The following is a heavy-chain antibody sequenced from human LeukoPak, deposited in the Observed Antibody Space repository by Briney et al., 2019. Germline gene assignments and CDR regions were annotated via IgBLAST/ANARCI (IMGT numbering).Heavy chain of an antibody. V-gene: IGHV3-73*01. J-gene: IGHJ6*03. D-gene: IGHD6-6*01. CDR3: TRHKIISSSGGIFYYYMDV. CDR2: IRSKTNNYAT. Sequence: GGSLTLSCAASGFTFSGSAMHWVRQASGKGLEWVGRIRSKTNNYATAYAASVKGRFTISRDDSNNTAYLHMNSLKTEDTAVYYCTRHKIISSSGGIFYYYMDVWGKGTTVTVSS. CDR1: GFTFSGSA.